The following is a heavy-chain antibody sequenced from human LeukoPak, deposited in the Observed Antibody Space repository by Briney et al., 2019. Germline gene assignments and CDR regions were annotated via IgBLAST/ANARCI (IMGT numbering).Heavy chain of an antibody. D-gene: IGHD4/OR15-4a*01. J-gene: IGHJ4*02. V-gene: IGHV3-7*01. CDR3: ARDTLGEGEDANYAVYYFDY. Sequence: GGSLRLSCAASGFTFSSYSMNWVRQAPGKGPEWVANIKQDGNEKYYVDSVKGRFTISRDNAKNSLDLQMNSLRAEDTAVYYCARDTLGEGEDANYAVYYFDYWGQGTPVTVSS. CDR2: IKQDGNEK. CDR1: GFTFSSYS.